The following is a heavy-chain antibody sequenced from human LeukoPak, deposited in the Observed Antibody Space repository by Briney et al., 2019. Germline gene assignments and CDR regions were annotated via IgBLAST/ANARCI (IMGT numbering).Heavy chain of an antibody. Sequence: GESLKISCQVSGYSFTSYWIAWVRQMPGKGLEWMGIIYPGDSDTRYSPSFQGQVTISADKSISTAYLQWSSLKASDTAMYYCARRGYYDSSGYPNAFDIWGQGTMVTVSS. CDR3: ARRGYYDSSGYPNAFDI. D-gene: IGHD3-22*01. J-gene: IGHJ3*02. CDR1: GYSFTSYW. CDR2: IYPGDSDT. V-gene: IGHV5-51*01.